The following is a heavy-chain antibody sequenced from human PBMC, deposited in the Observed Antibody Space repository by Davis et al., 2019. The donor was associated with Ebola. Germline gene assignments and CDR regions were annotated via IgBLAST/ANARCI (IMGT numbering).Heavy chain of an antibody. V-gene: IGHV3-15*01. CDR3: TTNRPTVPVDY. D-gene: IGHD4-17*01. Sequence: GESLKISCAASGFTFSNVWMSLVRQASGKGLEWVGRIKSKTDDGTTNYAAPVKGRFTISRDDSKSTLYLQMNSLKTEDTAVYYCTTNRPTVPVDYWGQGTLVTVSS. CDR1: GFTFSNVW. J-gene: IGHJ4*02. CDR2: IKSKTDDGTT.